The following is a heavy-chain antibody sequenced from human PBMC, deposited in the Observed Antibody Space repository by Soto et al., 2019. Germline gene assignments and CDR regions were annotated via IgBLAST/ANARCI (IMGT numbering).Heavy chain of an antibody. CDR1: GFIFSDYT. D-gene: IGHD1-26*01. CDR3: ARDHGGSPWFVGVYYFFGMDV. CDR2: ISSSGDAI. V-gene: IGHV3-48*02. Sequence: EVQLVESGGDLVQPGGSLRLSCAASGFIFSDYTMTWVRQAPGRGLEFVSHISSSGDAIFYAESVKGRFTVSRDNAKNSLYLQMNSLRDDDTAVYFCARDHGGSPWFVGVYYFFGMDVWGQGTAVTVSS. J-gene: IGHJ6*02.